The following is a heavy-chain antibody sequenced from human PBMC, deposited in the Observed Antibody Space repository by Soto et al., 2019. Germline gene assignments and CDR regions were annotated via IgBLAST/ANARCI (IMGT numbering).Heavy chain of an antibody. Sequence: QVQLVQSGTEVKKPGSSVKVSCKTSGGTFSRYAINWVRQAPGQGLEWMGGNTPIFGTPNYAQKFQGRVTITADGSTKTADMELGRLRSEDTAVYYCDQTLGLAVSGPGRFDLWGRGTLVTVTS. V-gene: IGHV1-69*12. J-gene: IGHJ2*01. CDR3: DQTLGLAVSGPGRFDL. CDR2: NTPIFGTP. D-gene: IGHD7-27*01. CDR1: GGTFSRYA.